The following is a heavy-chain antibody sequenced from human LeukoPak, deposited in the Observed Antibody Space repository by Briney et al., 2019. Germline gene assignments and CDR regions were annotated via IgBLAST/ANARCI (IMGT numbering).Heavy chain of an antibody. Sequence: GESLKISCKGFGYNFDNYWIAWVRQKAGKGLEWMGIVYPGDSDTRYSPSFQGQVIMSADRSTKTVFLEWRSLKPSDTAMYYCARDYSNRDGYIPWGQGTQVTVSS. D-gene: IGHD5-24*01. CDR1: GYNFDNYW. CDR2: VYPGDSDT. V-gene: IGHV5-51*01. CDR3: ARDYSNRDGYIP. J-gene: IGHJ5*02.